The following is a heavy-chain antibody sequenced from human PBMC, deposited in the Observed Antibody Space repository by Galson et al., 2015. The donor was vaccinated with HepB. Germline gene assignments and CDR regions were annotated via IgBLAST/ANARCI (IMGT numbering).Heavy chain of an antibody. D-gene: IGHD5-12*01. CDR1: GFTFSSYS. V-gene: IGHV3-21*01. CDR3: ASSRGGYFRPRYYFDY. J-gene: IGHJ4*02. Sequence: SLRLSCAASGFTFSSYSMNWVRQAPGKGLEWVSSISSSSSYIYYADSVKGRFTISRDNAKNSLYLQMNSLRAEDTAVYYCASSRGGYFRPRYYFDYWGQGTLVTVSS. CDR2: ISSSSSYI.